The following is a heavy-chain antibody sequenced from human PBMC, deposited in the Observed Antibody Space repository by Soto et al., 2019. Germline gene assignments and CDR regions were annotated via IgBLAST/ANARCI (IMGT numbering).Heavy chain of an antibody. CDR2: ISAYNGDT. J-gene: IGHJ5*02. Sequence: ASVKVSCKASGYTFTNYGITWVRQAPGQGPEWMGWISAYNGDTHYTQRLQGRVTMTTDTSTSTAYMELRGLRSDDTAVYYCSRGGQPVVVVWSCMDPWGQGTPVTVSS. CDR3: SRGGQPVVVVWSCMDP. D-gene: IGHD2-2*01. CDR1: GYTFTNYG. V-gene: IGHV1-18*01.